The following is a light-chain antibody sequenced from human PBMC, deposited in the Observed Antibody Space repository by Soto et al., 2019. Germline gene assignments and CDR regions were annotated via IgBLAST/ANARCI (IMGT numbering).Light chain of an antibody. Sequence: DIQMTQSPSTLSASIGDRVTTTCRASQSINSWLAWYQQKPGKAPKLLIYKASSLESGVPSRFSGSGSGTEFTLTISSLQPDDFTTYYCHQYNSYPWTFGQGTKVEIK. J-gene: IGKJ1*01. CDR3: HQYNSYPWT. CDR2: KAS. CDR1: QSINSW. V-gene: IGKV1-5*03.